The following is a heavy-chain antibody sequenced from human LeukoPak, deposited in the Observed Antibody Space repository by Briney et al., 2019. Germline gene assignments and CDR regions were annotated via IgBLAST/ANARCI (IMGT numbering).Heavy chain of an antibody. CDR2: IYNSAYT. V-gene: IGHV4-59*08. Sequence: SETLSLTCTVSGDSIGSYYWSWIRQPPGKGLEYIGYIYNSAYTKYNPSLKSRVTISVDTSKNQFSLKLSSVTAADTAVYYCARGARAGYNLEPFDYWGQGTLVTVSS. J-gene: IGHJ4*02. CDR1: GDSIGSYY. CDR3: ARGARAGYNLEPFDY. D-gene: IGHD5-24*01.